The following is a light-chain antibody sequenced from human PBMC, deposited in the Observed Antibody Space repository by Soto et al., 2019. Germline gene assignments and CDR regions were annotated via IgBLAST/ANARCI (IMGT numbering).Light chain of an antibody. CDR1: QSVSSD. CDR3: QQYNNWPRT. J-gene: IGKJ1*01. V-gene: IGKV3-15*01. Sequence: EIVMTQSPATLSASPVERATLSCRASQSVSSDLAWYHQKPGQAPRLLIYGASTRATGIPARFSGSGSGTEFTLTINSLPSEDFEVYYCQQYNNWPRTFGQGTKVDIK. CDR2: GAS.